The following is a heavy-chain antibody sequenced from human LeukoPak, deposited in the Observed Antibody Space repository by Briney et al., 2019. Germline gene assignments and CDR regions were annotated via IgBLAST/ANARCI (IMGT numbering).Heavy chain of an antibody. CDR3: AGDRTGSPIL. CDR2: IRYDGSNK. D-gene: IGHD1-1*01. Sequence: GGSLRLSCAASGFTVSSNYMSWVRQAPGKGLEWVAFIRYDGSNKYYADSVKGRFTISRDNSKNTLYLQMNSLRAEDTAVYYCAGDRTGSPILWGQGTLVTVSS. J-gene: IGHJ4*02. CDR1: GFTVSSNY. V-gene: IGHV3-30*02.